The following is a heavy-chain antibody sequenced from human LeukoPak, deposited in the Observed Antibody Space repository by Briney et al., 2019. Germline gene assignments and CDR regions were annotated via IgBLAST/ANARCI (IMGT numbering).Heavy chain of an antibody. CDR3: ARLSQQWLVPVYFDY. J-gene: IGHJ4*02. Sequence: SSETLSLTCTVSGGSISSSSYYWGWIRQPPGKGLEWIVSIYYSGSTYYNPSLKSRVTISVDTSKNQFSLKLSSVTAADTAVYYCARLSQQWLVPVYFDYWGQGTLVTVSS. CDR2: IYYSGST. CDR1: GGSISSSSYY. V-gene: IGHV4-39*01. D-gene: IGHD6-19*01.